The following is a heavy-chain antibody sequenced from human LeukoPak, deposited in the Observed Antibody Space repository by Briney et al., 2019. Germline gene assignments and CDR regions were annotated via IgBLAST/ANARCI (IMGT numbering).Heavy chain of an antibody. CDR1: GFTFSSYA. D-gene: IGHD5-12*01. Sequence: GGSLRLSCAASGFTFSSYAMTWVRQAPGKGLQWVSTIRATAGTTYYTDSVKGRFTISRDNSKNTVFLQVNSLRAEDTAVYYCAKGGYTSHYDYWGQGILVTVSS. CDR3: AKGGYTSHYDY. CDR2: IRATAGTT. V-gene: IGHV3-23*01. J-gene: IGHJ4*02.